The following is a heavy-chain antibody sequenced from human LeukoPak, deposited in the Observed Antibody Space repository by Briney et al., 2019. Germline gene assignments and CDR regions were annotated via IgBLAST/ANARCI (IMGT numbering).Heavy chain of an antibody. D-gene: IGHD2-8*01. CDR3: AKDPDCTSGVCYTFFDY. CDR2: ISTTGGTT. J-gene: IGHJ4*02. CDR1: GLTFSSYG. Sequence: GGSLRLSCAASGLTFSSYGMSWIRQAPGGGLGWVSAISTTGGTTYYADSVRGRFTISRDNSRNTLYLQMNSLRAEDTAIYYCAKDPDCTSGVCYTFFDYWGQGTLVTVSS. V-gene: IGHV3-23*01.